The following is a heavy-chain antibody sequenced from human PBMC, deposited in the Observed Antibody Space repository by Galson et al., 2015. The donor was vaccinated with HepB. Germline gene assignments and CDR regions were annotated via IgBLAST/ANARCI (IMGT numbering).Heavy chain of an antibody. CDR2: AYHSGGT. D-gene: IGHD2-15*01. Sequence: SETLSLTCAVSGDSISNDRWWSWVRQPPGEGLEWIGEAYHSGGTNYRPSLKSRVTISVDKSKNQFSLKLTSVTAADTAGYYCARAKESRGYFDYWGQGTLVTVSS. CDR1: GDSISNDRW. V-gene: IGHV4-4*02. J-gene: IGHJ4*02. CDR3: ARAKESRGYFDY.